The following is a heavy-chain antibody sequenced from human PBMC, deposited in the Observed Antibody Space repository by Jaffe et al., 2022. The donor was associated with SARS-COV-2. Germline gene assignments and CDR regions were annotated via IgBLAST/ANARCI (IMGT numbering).Heavy chain of an antibody. D-gene: IGHD6-13*01. CDR2: IYSGGST. Sequence: EVQLVESGGGLVQPGGSLRLSCAASGFTVSSNYMSWVRQAPGKGLEWVSVIYSGGSTYYADSVKGRFTISRDNSKNTLYLQMNSLRAEDTAVYYCASYSSRGLDRAFDIWGQGTMVTVSS. V-gene: IGHV3-66*02. CDR3: ASYSSRGLDRAFDI. CDR1: GFTVSSNY. J-gene: IGHJ3*02.